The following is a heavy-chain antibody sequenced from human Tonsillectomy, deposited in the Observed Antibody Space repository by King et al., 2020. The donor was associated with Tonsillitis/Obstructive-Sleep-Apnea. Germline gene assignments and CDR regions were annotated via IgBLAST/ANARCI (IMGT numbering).Heavy chain of an antibody. D-gene: IGHD5-24*01. J-gene: IGHJ3*02. V-gene: IGHV3-30*04. CDR1: GVTFRHYA. CDR2: ISYDGSDK. Sequence: VQLVESGGGVVQPGRSRRLSCVASGVTFRHYAMHWVRQSRGKGLEWAALISYDGSDKYYADSVKGRFTVSRDNSKNTLYLQMNFLRPEDTAVYYCARGEMATISPAVDIWGQGTMLTVSS. CDR3: ARGEMATISPAVDI.